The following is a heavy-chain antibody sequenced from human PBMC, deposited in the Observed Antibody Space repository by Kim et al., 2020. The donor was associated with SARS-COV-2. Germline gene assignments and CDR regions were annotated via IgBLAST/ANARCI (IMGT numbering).Heavy chain of an antibody. Sequence: SETLSLTCAVYGGSFSGYYWSWIRQPPGKGLEWIGEINHSGSTNYNPSLKSRVTISVDTSKNQFSLKLSSVTAADTAVYYCARGQGRITMVRGVTRTPVNWFDPWGQGTLVTVSS. CDR1: GGSFSGYY. CDR3: ARGQGRITMVRGVTRTPVNWFDP. D-gene: IGHD3-10*01. V-gene: IGHV4-34*01. J-gene: IGHJ5*02. CDR2: INHSGST.